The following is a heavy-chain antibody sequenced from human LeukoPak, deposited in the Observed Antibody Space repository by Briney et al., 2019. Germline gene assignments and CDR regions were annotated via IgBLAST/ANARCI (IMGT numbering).Heavy chain of an antibody. D-gene: IGHD4-11*01. CDR2: MWYEGSNK. Sequence: GGSLTHSCAPSGLNFSSYGLHWVRPAAPKGLEWVAVMWYEGSNKYYEDSVKGRFTISRDNSKNTLYLQMNSLRAEDTAVYYWARGGLPYSKRYLDYWGQGTLVTVSS. CDR1: GLNFSSYG. J-gene: IGHJ4*02. V-gene: IGHV3-33*01. CDR3: ARGGLPYSKRYLDY.